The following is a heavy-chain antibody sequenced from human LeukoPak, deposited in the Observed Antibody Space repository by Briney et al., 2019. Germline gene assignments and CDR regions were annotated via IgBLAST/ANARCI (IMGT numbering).Heavy chain of an antibody. D-gene: IGHD6-19*01. CDR2: IIPIFGTA. J-gene: IGHJ6*03. Sequence: GASVKVSCKASGGTFSSYAISWVRQAPGQGLEWMGGIIPIFGTANYAQKFQGRVTITADKSTSTAYMELSSLRSEDTAVYYCARDGWHHYYYYMDVWGKGTTVTVSS. CDR3: ARDGWHHYYYYMDV. V-gene: IGHV1-69*06. CDR1: GGTFSSYA.